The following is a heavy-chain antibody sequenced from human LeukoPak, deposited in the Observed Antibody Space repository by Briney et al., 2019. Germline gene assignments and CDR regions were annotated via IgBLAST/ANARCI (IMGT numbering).Heavy chain of an antibody. CDR3: ARDSYYDILTGYLRYFDY. Sequence: PGGSLRLSCAASEFTFSNYAMTWVRQAPGKGLEWVSTISAGNNSTYYADSVRGRFTISRDNAKNSLYLQMNSLRAEDTAVYYCARDSYYDILTGYLRYFDYWGQGTLVTVSS. D-gene: IGHD3-9*01. V-gene: IGHV3-21*01. CDR1: EFTFSNYA. J-gene: IGHJ4*02. CDR2: ISAGNNST.